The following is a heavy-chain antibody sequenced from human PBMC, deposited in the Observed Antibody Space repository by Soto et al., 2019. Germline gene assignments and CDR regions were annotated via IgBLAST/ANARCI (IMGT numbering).Heavy chain of an antibody. CDR1: GGSISSGGYY. CDR2: IYYSGST. V-gene: IGHV4-31*03. Sequence: PSETLSLTCTVSGGSISSGGYYWSWIRQHPGKGLEWIGYIYYSGSTHYNPSLKSRVTISVDTSKNQFSLKLSSVTAADTAVYYCARLAVTFGGVIGSYMDVWGKGTTVTVSS. CDR3: ARLAVTFGGVIGSYMDV. J-gene: IGHJ6*03. D-gene: IGHD3-16*02.